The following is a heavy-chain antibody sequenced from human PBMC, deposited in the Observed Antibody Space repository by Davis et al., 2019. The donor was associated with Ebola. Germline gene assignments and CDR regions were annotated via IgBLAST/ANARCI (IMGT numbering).Heavy chain of an antibody. CDR3: VKGSVTTTVVAYFDS. Sequence: GESLKISCAASGFTFGDSYMTWIRQAPGKGLQYVAGISSNGGTTHYADSVRDRFIISRDNSKNTLYLQMSSLRVDDTSVYFCVKGSVTTTVVAYFDSWGQGTLVTVSS. V-gene: IGHV3-64D*06. CDR1: GFTFGDSY. D-gene: IGHD3-10*01. CDR2: ISSNGGTT. J-gene: IGHJ4*02.